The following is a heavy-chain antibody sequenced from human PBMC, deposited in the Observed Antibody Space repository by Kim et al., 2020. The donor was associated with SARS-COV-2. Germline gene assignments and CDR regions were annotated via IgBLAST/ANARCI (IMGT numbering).Heavy chain of an antibody. D-gene: IGHD2-15*01. J-gene: IGHJ6*02. CDR1: GFTFSSYA. CDR3: AKEGRYCSGGRCYSYYYYAMDV. V-gene: IGHV3-23*01. Sequence: GGSLRLSCAASGFTFSSYAMSWVRQAPGKGLEWVSAISGSGGSTYYADSVKGRFTFSRDNSKNTLYLQMISLRAEDTAVYYCAKEGRYCSGGRCYSYYYYAMDVWGQGTTVTVSS. CDR2: ISGSGGST.